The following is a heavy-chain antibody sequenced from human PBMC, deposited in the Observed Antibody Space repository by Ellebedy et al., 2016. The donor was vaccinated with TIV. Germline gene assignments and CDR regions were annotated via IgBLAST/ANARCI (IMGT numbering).Heavy chain of an antibody. D-gene: IGHD6-6*01. CDR1: GFTFDDYA. J-gene: IGHJ4*02. CDR2: ISWNSGSI. Sequence: SLKISXAASGFTFDDYAMHWVRQAPGKGLEWVSGISWNSGSIGYADSVKGRFTISRDNAKNSLYLQMNSLRAEDTALYYCAKEQLGTLVYWGQGTLVTVSS. V-gene: IGHV3-9*01. CDR3: AKEQLGTLVY.